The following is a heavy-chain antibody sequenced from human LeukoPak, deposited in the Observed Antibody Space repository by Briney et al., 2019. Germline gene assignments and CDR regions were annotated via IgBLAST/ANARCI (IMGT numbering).Heavy chain of an antibody. CDR3: ASHSGYDHHKMDV. V-gene: IGHV3-48*01. J-gene: IGHJ6*04. Sequence: GSLRLSCAASGFTVSSNYMNWVRQAPGKGLEWVSYISSSSSTIYYADSVKGRFTISRDNAKNSLYLQMNSLRAEDTAVYYCASHSGYDHHKMDVWGKGTTVTVSS. CDR2: ISSSSSTI. D-gene: IGHD5-12*01. CDR1: GFTVSSNY.